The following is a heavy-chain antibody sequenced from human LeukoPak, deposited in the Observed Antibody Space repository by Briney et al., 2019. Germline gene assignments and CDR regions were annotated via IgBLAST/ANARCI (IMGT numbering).Heavy chain of an antibody. CDR2: LSWDSAKI. Sequence: GGSLRLSCAASGFTFHDYAMHWVRQAPGEGLEWVSGLSWDSAKIGYADSVKGRFTISRDNAKNSLYLQMNSLRVEDAALYYCAKSPYYYDSSGSPFDFWGQGTLVTVSS. V-gene: IGHV3-9*01. CDR1: GFTFHDYA. D-gene: IGHD3-22*01. CDR3: AKSPYYYDSSGSPFDF. J-gene: IGHJ4*02.